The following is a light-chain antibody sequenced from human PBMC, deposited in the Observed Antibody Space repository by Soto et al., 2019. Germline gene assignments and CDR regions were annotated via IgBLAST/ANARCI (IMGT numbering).Light chain of an antibody. J-gene: IGKJ1*01. CDR3: QQSYNNPLT. V-gene: IGKV1-39*01. Sequence: DIQMTQSPSSLSASLGDRFTITCRASQGISSYLAWYKTKPGKAPKLRIYAASTLQSGVPSRVRGGASGTDFTLTISSLKLDDFPTYYCQQSYNNPLTFGQGTKVDIK. CDR1: QGISSY. CDR2: AAS.